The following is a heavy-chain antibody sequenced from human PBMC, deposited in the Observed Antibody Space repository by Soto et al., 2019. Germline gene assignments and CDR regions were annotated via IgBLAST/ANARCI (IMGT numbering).Heavy chain of an antibody. CDR1: GYIFSNHG. CDR3: ARDNKPDYGDYWFDP. J-gene: IGHJ5*02. CDR2: ISGYNGNT. Sequence: ASVKVSCKASGYIFSNHGITWVRQAPGQGLEWMGWISGYNGNTNYAQKFQGRVTMTRDTSISTAYMELSRLRSDDTAVYYCARDNKPDYGDYWFDPWGQGTLVTVSS. D-gene: IGHD4-17*01. V-gene: IGHV1-18*01.